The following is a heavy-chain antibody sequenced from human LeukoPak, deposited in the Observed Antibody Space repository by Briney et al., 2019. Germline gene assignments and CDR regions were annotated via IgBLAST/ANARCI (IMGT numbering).Heavy chain of an antibody. CDR3: ATDPVGYCSANGCYSVDY. D-gene: IGHD2-15*01. CDR1: GYTLTELS. V-gene: IGHV1-24*01. J-gene: IGHJ4*02. Sequence: ASVKVSCKVSGYTLTELSMHWVRQAPGKGLEWMGGFNPEDGETIYAQRFQGRVTMTEDTSTDAAYMELSSLRSDDMAVYYCATDPVGYCSANGCYSVDYWGQGTLVTVSS. CDR2: FNPEDGET.